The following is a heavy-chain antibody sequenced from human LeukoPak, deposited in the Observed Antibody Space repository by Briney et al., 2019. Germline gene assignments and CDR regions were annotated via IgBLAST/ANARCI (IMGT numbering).Heavy chain of an antibody. CDR2: ISVSGNT. J-gene: IGHJ1*01. D-gene: IGHD6-13*01. CDR3: AKVGATAGTLRIEYFQH. Sequence: GGSLRLSCAASGFTLSSYAMSWVRQAPGKGLEWVSAISVSGNTYHADSVKGRFTISRDSSKNTLYLQMNRLRAEDTAVYFCAKVGATAGTLRIEYFQHWGQGTLVTVSS. CDR1: GFTLSSYA. V-gene: IGHV3-23*01.